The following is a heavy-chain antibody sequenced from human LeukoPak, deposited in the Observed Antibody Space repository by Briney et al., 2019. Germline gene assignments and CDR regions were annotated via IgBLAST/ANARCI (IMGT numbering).Heavy chain of an antibody. J-gene: IGHJ5*02. D-gene: IGHD2-2*01. CDR2: IVPIFGTA. CDR1: GGTFSSYA. CDR3: ARGGYCSSTSCYGWFDP. V-gene: IGHV1-69*05. Sequence: ASVKLSCKASGGTFSSYAISCVGQAPGQGLEWMGGIVPIFGTANYAQKFQGRVTITTDESTSTAYMELSSLRSENTAVYYCARGGYCSSTSCYGWFDPWGQGTLVTVSS.